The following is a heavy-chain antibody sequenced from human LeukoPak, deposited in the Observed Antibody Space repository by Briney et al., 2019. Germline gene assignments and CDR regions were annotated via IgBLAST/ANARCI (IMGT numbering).Heavy chain of an antibody. CDR2: IYSGGST. Sequence: GGSLRLSCAASGFTVSSNYMSWVRQAPGKGLEWVSVIYSGGSTYYADSVKGRFTISRDNSKNTLYLQMNSLRAEDTAVYYCAKGYSSSPKGWFDPWGQGTLVTVSS. CDR3: AKGYSSSPKGWFDP. CDR1: GFTVSSNY. J-gene: IGHJ5*02. D-gene: IGHD6-6*01. V-gene: IGHV3-53*01.